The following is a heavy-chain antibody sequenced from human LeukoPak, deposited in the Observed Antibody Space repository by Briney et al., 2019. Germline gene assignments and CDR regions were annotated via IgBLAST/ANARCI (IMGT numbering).Heavy chain of an antibody. Sequence: GGSLRLSCAASGFTFSSYAMSWVRQAPGKGLEWVSAISCSGGSTYYADSVKGRFTISRDNTKNTLYLQMNSLRAEDTAVYYCAKDPSNPEIDYWGQGTLVTVSS. CDR3: AKDPSNPEIDY. CDR2: ISCSGGST. V-gene: IGHV3-23*01. CDR1: GFTFSSYA. J-gene: IGHJ4*02. D-gene: IGHD4-11*01.